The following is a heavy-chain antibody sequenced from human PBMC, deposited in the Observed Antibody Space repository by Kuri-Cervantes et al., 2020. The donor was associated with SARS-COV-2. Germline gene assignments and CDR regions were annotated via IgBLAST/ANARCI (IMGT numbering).Heavy chain of an antibody. V-gene: IGHV4-38-2*01. CDR2: IYHSGST. D-gene: IGHD1-26*01. J-gene: IGHJ5*02. CDR3: AGQSPDQYSGSSQWFDP. Sequence: SQTLSLTCAVSGYSISSGYYWGWIRQPPGKGLEWIGSIYHSGSTYYNPSLKSRVTISVDTSKNQFSLKLSSVTAADTAVYYCAGQSPDQYSGSSQWFDPWGQGTLVTVSS. CDR1: GYSISSGYY.